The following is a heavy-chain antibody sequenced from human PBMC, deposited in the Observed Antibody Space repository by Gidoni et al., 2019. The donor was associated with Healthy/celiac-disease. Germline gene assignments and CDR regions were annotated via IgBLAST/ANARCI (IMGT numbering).Heavy chain of an antibody. CDR3: AKTGLVVSHFDC. CDR1: GFTFDDYA. CDR2: ISWDGGSM. V-gene: IGHV3-9*01. Sequence: EVQLVESGGGLVQPGRSLRLSCAASGFTFDDYAMHWVRQAPGKGLEWVSGISWDGGSMTYADSVKGRFTVSRDNAKNSLYLQLNSLRAEDTAFYYCAKTGLVVSHFDCWGQGTLVTVSS. D-gene: IGHD3-22*01. J-gene: IGHJ4*02.